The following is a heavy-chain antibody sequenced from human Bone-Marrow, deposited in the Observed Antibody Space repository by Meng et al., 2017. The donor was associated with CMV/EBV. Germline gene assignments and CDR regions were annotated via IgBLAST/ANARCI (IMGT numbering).Heavy chain of an antibody. Sequence: GGSLRLSCAASGFTVSSNYMSWVRQAPGKGLEWVSVIYSGGSTYYADSVKGRFTISRDNSKNSLYLQMNSLRAGDTAVYYCARARYCSGGSCDYAFDIWGQGTMVTVSS. D-gene: IGHD2-15*01. CDR1: GFTVSSNY. CDR3: ARARYCSGGSCDYAFDI. V-gene: IGHV3-53*01. CDR2: IYSGGST. J-gene: IGHJ3*02.